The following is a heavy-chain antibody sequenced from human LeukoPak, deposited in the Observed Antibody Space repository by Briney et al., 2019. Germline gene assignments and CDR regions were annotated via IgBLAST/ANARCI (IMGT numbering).Heavy chain of an antibody. CDR2: INPNSGGT. CDR1: GYTLTGYY. CDR3: ARAALAAADHLYYYYMDV. D-gene: IGHD6-13*01. V-gene: IGHV1-2*02. Sequence: GASVNVSCKTSGYTLTGYYMHWVRQAPGQGLEWMGWINPNSGGTNYAQNFQGRVTMTRDTSISTAYMELSRLRSDDTAVYYCARAALAAADHLYYYYMDVWGKGTTVTVSS. J-gene: IGHJ6*03.